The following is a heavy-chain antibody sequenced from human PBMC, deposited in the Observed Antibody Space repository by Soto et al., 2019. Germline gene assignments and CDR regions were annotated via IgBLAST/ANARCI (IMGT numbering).Heavy chain of an antibody. CDR3: AKGPHTNVGWPYYFES. J-gene: IGHJ4*02. CDR2: SSPRGDTI. Sequence: PSCVASGFSLANYPMNWVRQTPGKGLEWISYSSPRGDTIYYADSVEGRFTISRDNARNSLSLHMSSLRDEDSALYYCAKGPHTNVGWPYYFESWGQGVPVTVSS. CDR1: GFSLANYP. D-gene: IGHD6-19*01. V-gene: IGHV3-48*02.